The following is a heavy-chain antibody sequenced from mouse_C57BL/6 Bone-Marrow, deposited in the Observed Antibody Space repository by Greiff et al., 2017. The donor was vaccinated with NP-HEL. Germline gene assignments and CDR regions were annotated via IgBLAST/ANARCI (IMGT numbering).Heavy chain of an antibody. D-gene: IGHD1-1*01. CDR2: INPSSGYT. CDR1: GYTFTSYT. CDR3: ARRDYYGSSLYYFDY. J-gene: IGHJ2*01. Sequence: VKLMESGAELARPGASVKMSCKASGYTFTSYTMHWVKQRPGQGLEWIGYINPSSGYTKYNQKFKDKATLTADKSSSTAYMQLSSLTSEDSAVYYCARRDYYGSSLYYFDYWGQGTTLTVSS. V-gene: IGHV1-4*01.